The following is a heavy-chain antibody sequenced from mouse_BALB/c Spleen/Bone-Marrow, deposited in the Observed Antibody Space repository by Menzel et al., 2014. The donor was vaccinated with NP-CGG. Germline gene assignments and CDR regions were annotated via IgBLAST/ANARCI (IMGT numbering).Heavy chain of an antibody. CDR2: IYPGDGDT. J-gene: IGHJ3*01. D-gene: IGHD2-1*01. Sequence: QVQLKQSGAELVRPGSSVKISCKASGYAFSSYWMNWVKQRPGQGLEWIGQIYPGDGDTNYNGKFKGKATLTADKSSSTAYMQLSSLTSEDTAVYFCALYGNYAGNWGQGTLVTVSA. CDR1: GYAFSSYW. V-gene: IGHV1-80*01. CDR3: ALYGNYAGN.